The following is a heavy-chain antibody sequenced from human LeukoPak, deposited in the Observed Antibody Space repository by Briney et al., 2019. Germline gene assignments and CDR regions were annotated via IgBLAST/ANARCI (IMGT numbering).Heavy chain of an antibody. CDR3: ATDAGNVIEY. CDR2: ISYSGSS. V-gene: IGHV4-59*08. D-gene: IGHD4-23*01. CDR1: GGSFRSYY. J-gene: IGHJ4*02. Sequence: SETLSLTCTVSGGSFRSYYWSWIRLPPGKGLEWIGFISYSGSSTYNPSPRSRVTISVDTSKNQVSLRLGSVTATDTAVYYCATDAGNVIEYWGQGTLVTVSS.